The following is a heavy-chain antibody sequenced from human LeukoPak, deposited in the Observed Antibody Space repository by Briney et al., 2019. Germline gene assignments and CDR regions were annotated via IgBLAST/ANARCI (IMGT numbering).Heavy chain of an antibody. Sequence: GGSLRLSCLPSGFTFSNYAMTWVRQAPGKGLEWVSSISGSGGTSYYADSVKGRFTISRDSAKNMLFLQMNRLRAEDTAVYYCAKSPYFYNSGRSVDVWGKGTTVTVSS. CDR1: GFTFSNYA. CDR2: ISGSGGTS. D-gene: IGHD3-10*01. CDR3: AKSPYFYNSGRSVDV. V-gene: IGHV3-23*01. J-gene: IGHJ6*04.